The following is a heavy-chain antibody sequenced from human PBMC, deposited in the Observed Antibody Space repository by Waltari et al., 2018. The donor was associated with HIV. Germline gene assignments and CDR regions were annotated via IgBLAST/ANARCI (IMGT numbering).Heavy chain of an antibody. Sequence: QVQLVQSGAEVKKPGSSVKVSCKASGGTFSSYAISWVRQAPGQGRGWMGGIIPILGTANDAQKCQGRVTITADESTSTAYMELSSLRSEDTAVYYCAREVASSNDPPWFDYWGQGTLVTVSS. CDR2: IIPILGTA. V-gene: IGHV1-69*12. CDR3: AREVASSNDPPWFDY. CDR1: GGTFSSYA. D-gene: IGHD5-12*01. J-gene: IGHJ4*02.